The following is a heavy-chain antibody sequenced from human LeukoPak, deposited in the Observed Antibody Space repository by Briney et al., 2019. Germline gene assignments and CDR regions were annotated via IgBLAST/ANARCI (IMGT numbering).Heavy chain of an antibody. CDR2: IYYSGST. CDR3: ARVPMVRGIISYFDS. CDR1: GGSISISNYY. J-gene: IGHJ4*02. Sequence: PSETLSLTCTVSGGSISISNYYWGWIRQPPGKGLEWIGSIYYSGSTYFNPSLKSRVTISVDTSKNQFSLKLSSVTAADTAVYYCARVPMVRGIISYFDSWGQGTLVTVSS. V-gene: IGHV4-39*01. D-gene: IGHD3-10*01.